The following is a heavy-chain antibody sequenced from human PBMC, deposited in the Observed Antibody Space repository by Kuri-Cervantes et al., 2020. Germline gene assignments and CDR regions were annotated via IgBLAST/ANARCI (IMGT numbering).Heavy chain of an antibody. V-gene: IGHV3-30*19. CDR1: GFIFSRCG. CDR3: ANCRDSYGRFYPFDN. CDR2: ISYDGSNK. D-gene: IGHD5-18*01. J-gene: IGHJ4*02. Sequence: GESLKISCAASGFIFSRCGMHWVRQAPGKGLEWVAVISYDGSNKYYADSVKGRFTISRDNSKNTLYLQMNSLRAEDTAVYYCANCRDSYGRFYPFDNWGQGTPVTVSS.